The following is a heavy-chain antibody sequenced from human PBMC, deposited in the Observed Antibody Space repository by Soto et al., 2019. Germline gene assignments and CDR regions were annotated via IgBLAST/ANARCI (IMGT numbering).Heavy chain of an antibody. J-gene: IGHJ6*04. D-gene: IGHD2-2*02. CDR1: GGTFSSYA. V-gene: IGHV1-69*12. Sequence: QVQLVQSGAEVKKPGSSVKVSCKASGGTFSSYAISWVRQAPGQGLEWMGGIIPIFGTADYAQKFQGRVTINADESTSTAYMELSSLRSEDTAMYYCATHEIGHCISASCYKGGYYYGMDVWGKGTTVTVSS. CDR2: IIPIFGTA. CDR3: ATHEIGHCISASCYKGGYYYGMDV.